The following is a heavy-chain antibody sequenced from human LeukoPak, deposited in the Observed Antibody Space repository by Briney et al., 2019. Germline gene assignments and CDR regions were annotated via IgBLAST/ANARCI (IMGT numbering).Heavy chain of an antibody. CDR2: IIPIFGTA. Sequence: SVKVSCKASGGTFSSYAISWVRQAPGQGLEWMGGIIPIFGTANYAQKFQGRVTITADESTSTAYMELSSLRSEDTAVYYCAREDSSDFVGPSDYWGQGTLVTVSS. V-gene: IGHV1-69*13. D-gene: IGHD3-22*01. J-gene: IGHJ4*02. CDR3: AREDSSDFVGPSDY. CDR1: GGTFSSYA.